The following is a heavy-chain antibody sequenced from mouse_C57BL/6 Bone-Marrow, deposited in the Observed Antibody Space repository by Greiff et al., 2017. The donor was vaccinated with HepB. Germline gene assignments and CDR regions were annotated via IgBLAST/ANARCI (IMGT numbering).Heavy chain of an antibody. V-gene: IGHV3-1*01. D-gene: IGHD2-2*01. CDR1: GYSITSGYD. CDR2: ISYSGST. Sequence: EVQGVESGPGMVKPSQSLSLTCTVTGYSITSGYDWHWIRHFPGNKLEWMGYISYSGSTNYNPSLNSRISITHDTSKNHFFLKLNSVTTEDPATYYCARARSTMVTEAMDYWGQGTSVTVSS. J-gene: IGHJ4*01. CDR3: ARARSTMVTEAMDY.